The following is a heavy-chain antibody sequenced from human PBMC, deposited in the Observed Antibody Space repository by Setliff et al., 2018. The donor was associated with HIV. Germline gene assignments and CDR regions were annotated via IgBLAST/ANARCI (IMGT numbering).Heavy chain of an antibody. Sequence: GASVKVSCKSSGYTFTAYYINWVRQATGQGLEWVGWMNANSGKTGYAQKFQGRVTMTWDTSISTAYMELSRLRSDDTAVYYCARRGGFKWKFFDYWGQGTLVTVSS. CDR1: GYTFTAYY. D-gene: IGHD1-20*01. J-gene: IGHJ4*02. CDR2: MNANSGKT. CDR3: ARRGGFKWKFFDY. V-gene: IGHV1-2*02.